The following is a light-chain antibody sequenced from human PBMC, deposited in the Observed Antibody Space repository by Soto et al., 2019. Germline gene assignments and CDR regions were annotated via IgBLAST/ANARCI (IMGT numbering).Light chain of an antibody. CDR2: DAS. CDR3: QQYTSFWT. CDR1: QSISSW. Sequence: IQMPRCRSTMTASVGDRVTITWRASQSISSWLAWYQQTPGKAPRLLIYDASYLERGVPSRFSGSGSGTEFTLTISDLQPDDLATYYCQQYTSFWTFGQGTKVDTK. V-gene: IGKV1-5*01. J-gene: IGKJ1*01.